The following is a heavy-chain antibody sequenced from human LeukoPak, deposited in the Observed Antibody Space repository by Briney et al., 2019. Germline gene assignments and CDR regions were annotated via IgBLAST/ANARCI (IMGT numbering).Heavy chain of an antibody. CDR3: ARHHCSSTSCYLSYYYGMDV. D-gene: IGHD2-2*01. J-gene: IGHJ6*02. CDR1: GYSFTSYW. Sequence: GESLKISCKGSGYSFTSYWIGWVRQMPGKGLEWMGIIYPGDSDTRYSPSFQGQVTISADKSISTAYLQWSSLKASDTAMYYCARHHCSSTSCYLSYYYGMDVWGQGTTVTVSS. CDR2: IYPGDSDT. V-gene: IGHV5-51*01.